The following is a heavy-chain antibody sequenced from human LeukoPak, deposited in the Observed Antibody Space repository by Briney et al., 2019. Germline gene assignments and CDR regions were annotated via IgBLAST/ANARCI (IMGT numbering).Heavy chain of an antibody. J-gene: IGHJ3*02. CDR1: GGSFSGYY. V-gene: IGHV4-34*01. Sequence: SETLSLTCAVYGGSFSGYYWSWIRQPPGKGLEWIGEINHSGSTNHNPSLKSRVTISVDTSKNQFSLKLSSVTAADTAVYYCARGPSGVAFIWGQGTMVTVSS. CDR2: INHSGST. D-gene: IGHD2-8*01. CDR3: ARGPSGVAFI.